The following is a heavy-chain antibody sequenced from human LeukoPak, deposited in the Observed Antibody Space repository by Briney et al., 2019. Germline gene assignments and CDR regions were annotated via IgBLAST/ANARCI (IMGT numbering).Heavy chain of an antibody. D-gene: IGHD3-16*01. J-gene: IGHJ6*02. V-gene: IGHV3-7*03. CDR3: ARGGGLDV. Sequence: PGGSLRLSCAASGFSIGDYWMSWVRQAPGKGLEWVASINHNGNVNYYVDSVKGRFTISRDNAKNSLYLQMSNLRAEDTAVYFCARGGGLDVWGQGATVTVSS. CDR2: INHNGNVN. CDR1: GFSIGDYW.